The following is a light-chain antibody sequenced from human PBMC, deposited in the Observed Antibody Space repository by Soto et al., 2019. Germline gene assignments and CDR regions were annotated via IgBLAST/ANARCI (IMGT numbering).Light chain of an antibody. CDR2: WAS. V-gene: IGKV4-1*01. Sequence: DIVMTQSPDSLAVSLGERATINCKSSQSVLYSSNNKNYLGWYQQKPGQSPNLLIYWASTRESGVPDRFSGSGSGTEFTLTISSLQAEDVAVYYCQQYYSIPYTFGQGIKLEIK. CDR1: QSVLYSSNNKNY. J-gene: IGKJ2*01. CDR3: QQYYSIPYT.